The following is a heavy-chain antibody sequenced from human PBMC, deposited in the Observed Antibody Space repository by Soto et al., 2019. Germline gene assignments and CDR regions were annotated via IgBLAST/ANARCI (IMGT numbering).Heavy chain of an antibody. Sequence: HPGGSLRLSCAASGFTFSSYWMHWVRQAPGKGLVWVSRINSDGSSTSYADSVKGRFTISRDNAKNTLYLQMNSLRAEDTAVYYCARVNYDFWSGYSGGWFDPWGQGTLVTVSS. D-gene: IGHD3-3*01. CDR3: ARVNYDFWSGYSGGWFDP. V-gene: IGHV3-74*01. CDR2: INSDGSST. CDR1: GFTFSSYW. J-gene: IGHJ5*02.